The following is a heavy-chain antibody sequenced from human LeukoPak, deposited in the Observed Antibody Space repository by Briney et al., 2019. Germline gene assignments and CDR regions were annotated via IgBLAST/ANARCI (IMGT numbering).Heavy chain of an antibody. Sequence: GGSLRLSCAASGFTFTNAWMNWVRQAPGKGLEWVAVISYDGSNKYYADSVKGRFTISRDNSKNTLYLQMNSLRAEDTAVYYCAKDLNEQEIDYWGQGTLVTVSS. CDR3: AKDLNEQEIDY. CDR2: ISYDGSNK. D-gene: IGHD6-13*01. V-gene: IGHV3-30*18. J-gene: IGHJ4*02. CDR1: GFTFTNAW.